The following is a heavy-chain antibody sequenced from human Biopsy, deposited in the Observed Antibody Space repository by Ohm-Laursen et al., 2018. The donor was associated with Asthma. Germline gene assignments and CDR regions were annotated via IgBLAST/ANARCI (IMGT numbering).Heavy chain of an antibody. D-gene: IGHD1-1*01. CDR3: VRDGTDDAFDI. Sequence: SLRLSCTASGFSFSNFAIHWVRQAPGRGLEWVGVISKDASTQDYADSVKGRFAMARDNSKNTLDLQMNSLREEDTAVYYCVRDGTDDAFDIWGQGTVVSVSS. CDR1: GFSFSNFA. CDR2: ISKDASTQ. V-gene: IGHV3-30*01. J-gene: IGHJ3*02.